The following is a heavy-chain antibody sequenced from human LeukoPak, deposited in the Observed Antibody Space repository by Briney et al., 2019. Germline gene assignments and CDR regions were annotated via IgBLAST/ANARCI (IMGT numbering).Heavy chain of an antibody. V-gene: IGHV3-48*04. Sequence: GGSLRLSCAASGFTFSSYAMNWVRQAPGKGLEWVSYISSSSSTIYYADSVKGRFTISRDNAKNSLYLQMNSLRADDTAVYYCASGYSYGYYYFDYWGQGTLVTVSS. CDR3: ASGYSYGYYYFDY. CDR2: ISSSSSTI. CDR1: GFTFSSYA. D-gene: IGHD5-18*01. J-gene: IGHJ4*02.